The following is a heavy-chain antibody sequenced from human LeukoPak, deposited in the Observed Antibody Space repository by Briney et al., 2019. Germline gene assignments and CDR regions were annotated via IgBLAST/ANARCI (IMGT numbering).Heavy chain of an antibody. CDR1: GGSFSGYY. V-gene: IGHV4-34*01. J-gene: IGHJ4*02. Sequence: PSETLSLTCAVYGGSFSGYYWSWIRQPPGKGLEWIGEINHSGSTNYNPSLKSRVTTSVDTSKNQFSLKLSSVTAADTAVYYCARGRKDTMIVVVTPRYFDYWGQGTLVTVSS. D-gene: IGHD3-22*01. CDR2: INHSGST. CDR3: ARGRKDTMIVVVTPRYFDY.